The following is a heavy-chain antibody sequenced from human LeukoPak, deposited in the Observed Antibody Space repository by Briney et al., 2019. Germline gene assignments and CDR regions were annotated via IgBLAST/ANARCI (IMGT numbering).Heavy chain of an antibody. CDR3: ARKVQLERRHPMNYFDY. D-gene: IGHD1-1*01. Sequence: PGGSLRLSCAASGFTFSSYSMNWVRQAPGKGLEWVSSISSSSSYIYYADSVKGRFTISRDNAKNSLYLQMNSLRAEDTAVYYCARKVQLERRHPMNYFDYWGQGTLVTVSS. J-gene: IGHJ4*02. CDR2: ISSSSSYI. V-gene: IGHV3-21*01. CDR1: GFTFSSYS.